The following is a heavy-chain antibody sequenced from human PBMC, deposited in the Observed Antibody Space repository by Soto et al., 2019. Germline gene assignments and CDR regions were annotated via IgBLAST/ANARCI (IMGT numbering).Heavy chain of an antibody. D-gene: IGHD6-13*01. J-gene: IGHJ6*03. Sequence: TGGYLRLSCAVSGFTFDDYAMHRVRQAPGKGLEWVSGISWNSGSIGYADSVKGRFTISRDNAKNSLYLQMNSLRAEDTALFYCAKDGAAAHKRYYYMDVWGKGTTVTVSS. CDR3: AKDGAAAHKRYYYMDV. CDR1: GFTFDDYA. CDR2: ISWNSGSI. V-gene: IGHV3-9*01.